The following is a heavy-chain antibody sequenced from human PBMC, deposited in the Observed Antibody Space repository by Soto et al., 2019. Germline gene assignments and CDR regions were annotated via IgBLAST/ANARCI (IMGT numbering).Heavy chain of an antibody. CDR3: ARDKITGRFDY. D-gene: IGHD2-8*02. CDR2: INHSGST. CDR1: GGSFSGYY. V-gene: IGHV4-34*01. J-gene: IGHJ4*02. Sequence: QVQLQQWGAGLLKPSETLSLTCAVYGGSFSGYYWTWIRQPPGTGLEWIGEINHSGSTNYNPSLKSRITIAVDTSKNQFSLKLPSVTAADMAVYYCARDKITGRFDYWGQGTLVTVSS.